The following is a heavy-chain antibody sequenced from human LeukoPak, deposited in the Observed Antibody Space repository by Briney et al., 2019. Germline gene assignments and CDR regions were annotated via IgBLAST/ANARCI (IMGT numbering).Heavy chain of an antibody. CDR2: IYYSGST. Sequence: SETLSLTCAVYGGSFSGYYWSWIRQPPGKGLEWIGSIYYSGSTYYNPSLKSRVTISVDTSKNQFSLKLSSVTAADTAMYYCASGLSHWGQGTLVTVSS. CDR3: ASGLSH. J-gene: IGHJ4*02. CDR1: GGSFSGYY. V-gene: IGHV4-34*01.